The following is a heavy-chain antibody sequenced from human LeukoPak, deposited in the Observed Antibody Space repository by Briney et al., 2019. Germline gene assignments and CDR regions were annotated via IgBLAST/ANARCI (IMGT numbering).Heavy chain of an antibody. Sequence: PSETLSLTCTVSGGSISSYYWSWIRQPAGKGLEWIGRIYTSGSTNYNPSLKSRVTMSVDTSKNQFSLKLSSVTAADTAVYYCARGSYYNFWSGYYTKGNWFDPWGQGTLVTVSS. CDR3: ARGSYYNFWSGYYTKGNWFDP. CDR1: GGSISSYY. J-gene: IGHJ5*02. D-gene: IGHD3-3*01. CDR2: IYTSGST. V-gene: IGHV4-4*07.